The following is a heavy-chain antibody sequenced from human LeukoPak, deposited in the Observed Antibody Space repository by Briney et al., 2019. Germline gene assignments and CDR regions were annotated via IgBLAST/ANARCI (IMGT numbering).Heavy chain of an antibody. Sequence: SETLSLTCTVSGGSISSYYWSWIRQPPGKGLEWIGYIYYSGSTNYNPSLKSRVTISVDTSKNQFSLKLSSVTAADTAVYYCASLYDSSGYSWFDPWGPGTLVTVSS. CDR3: ASLYDSSGYSWFDP. V-gene: IGHV4-59*08. CDR1: GGSISSYY. J-gene: IGHJ5*02. D-gene: IGHD3-22*01. CDR2: IYYSGST.